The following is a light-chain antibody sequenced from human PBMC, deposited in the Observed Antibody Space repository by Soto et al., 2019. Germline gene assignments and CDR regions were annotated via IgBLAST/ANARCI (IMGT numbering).Light chain of an antibody. Sequence: VLTQSPATLSLSSGERATLXXRASQRVSYYSSWYRQKPHQPTGLLIDDATSRAGVIPGRFSSSGWGADFTLAISRLEHEDFAVYHCQQYGSPPTFGQGTKVDIK. V-gene: IGKV3-20*01. CDR1: QRVSYY. J-gene: IGKJ1*01. CDR3: QQYGSPPT. CDR2: DAT.